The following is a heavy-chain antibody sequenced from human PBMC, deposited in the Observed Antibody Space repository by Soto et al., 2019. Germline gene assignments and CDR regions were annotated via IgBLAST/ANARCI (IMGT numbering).Heavy chain of an antibody. Sequence: SETLSLTCAVSGGSISSGGYSWSWIRQPPGKGLEWIGYIYHSGSTYYNPSLKSRVTISVDRSKNQFSLKLSSVTAADTAVYYCARIGLYDSDDYYYPDYWGQGTRVTVS. D-gene: IGHD3-22*01. CDR1: GGSISSGGYS. CDR2: IYHSGST. V-gene: IGHV4-30-2*01. J-gene: IGHJ4*02. CDR3: ARIGLYDSDDYYYPDY.